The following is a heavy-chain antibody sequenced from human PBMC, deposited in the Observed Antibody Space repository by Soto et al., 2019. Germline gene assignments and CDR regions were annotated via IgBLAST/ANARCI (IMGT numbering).Heavy chain of an antibody. CDR2: IIPIFGTA. Sequence: QVQLVQSGAEVKKPGSSVKVSCKASGGTFSSYAISWVRQAPGQGLEWMGGIIPIFGTANYAQKFQGRVTITTDESTSAAYRELSSLRSEDTAVYYGARASPNSRRGPHGYWGQGTLVTVSS. CDR3: ARASPNSRRGPHGY. V-gene: IGHV1-69*05. D-gene: IGHD6-13*01. J-gene: IGHJ4*02. CDR1: GGTFSSYA.